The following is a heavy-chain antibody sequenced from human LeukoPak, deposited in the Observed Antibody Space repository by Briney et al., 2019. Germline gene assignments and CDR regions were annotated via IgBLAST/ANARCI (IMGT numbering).Heavy chain of an antibody. CDR3: ARGRDGYNF. Sequence: GASVKVSCKVSGDTLTEFAMHWVRQAPGQGLEWMGIINPSGGSTSYAQKFQGRVTMTRDTSTSTVYMELSSLRSEDTAVYYCARGRDGYNFWGQGTLVTVSS. D-gene: IGHD5-24*01. V-gene: IGHV1-46*01. CDR1: GDTLTEFA. CDR2: INPSGGST. J-gene: IGHJ4*02.